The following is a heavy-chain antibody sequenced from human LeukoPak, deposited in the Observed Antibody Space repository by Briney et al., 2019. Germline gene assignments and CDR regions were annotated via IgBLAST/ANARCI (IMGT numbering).Heavy chain of an antibody. Sequence: QPGGSLRLSCAASGFTFSGSAMHWVRQASGKGLEWVGRIRSKTNNYATAYAASVKGRFTISRDDSKNTAYLQMNSLKTEDTAVYYCTRMYGYIYGANFDYWGQGTLVIVSS. CDR2: IRSKTNNYAT. CDR3: TRMYGYIYGANFDY. D-gene: IGHD5-18*01. V-gene: IGHV3-73*01. J-gene: IGHJ4*02. CDR1: GFTFSGSA.